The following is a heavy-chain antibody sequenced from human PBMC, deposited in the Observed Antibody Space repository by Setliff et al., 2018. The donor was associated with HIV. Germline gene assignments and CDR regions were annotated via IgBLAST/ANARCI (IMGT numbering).Heavy chain of an antibody. CDR1: GFIVSSTY. D-gene: IGHD5-18*01. Sequence: PGESLKISCEASGFIVSSTYMSWVRQAPGKGLEWISVIYSSGGKYYADSVKGRFTISRDTSKNTVDLQMNSLRAEDTAVYYCARDSVLGRDGYNPIGHWGQGTVVTVSS. CDR2: IYSSGGK. V-gene: IGHV3-53*01. J-gene: IGHJ4*02. CDR3: ARDSVLGRDGYNPIGH.